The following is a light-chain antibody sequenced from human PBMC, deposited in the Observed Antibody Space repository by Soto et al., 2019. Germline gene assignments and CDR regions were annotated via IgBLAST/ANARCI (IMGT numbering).Light chain of an antibody. CDR3: QERSNGSWT. Sequence: EILLTQSPATLSLSPGERATLYCRASQSVSNFLAWYQQKPGQAPRLLLSDASNRATGIPGRFRGSGSGTDLSLTSSRLEHEDVAVYYCQERSNGSWTFGQGTKVEIK. V-gene: IGKV3-11*01. CDR2: DAS. J-gene: IGKJ1*01. CDR1: QSVSNF.